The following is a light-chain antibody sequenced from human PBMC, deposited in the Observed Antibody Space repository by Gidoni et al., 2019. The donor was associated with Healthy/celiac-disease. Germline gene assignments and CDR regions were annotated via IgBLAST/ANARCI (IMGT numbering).Light chain of an antibody. Sequence: EKVMTQSPATLSVSPGERATLSCRASQSVSSNLAWYQQKPGRAPRLLIYGASTRATGIPARVSGSGSGTEFTLTISSLQSEDFAVYYCQQYNNWPLFGPGTKVEIK. J-gene: IGKJ3*01. CDR3: QQYNNWPL. CDR1: QSVSSN. V-gene: IGKV3-15*01. CDR2: GAS.